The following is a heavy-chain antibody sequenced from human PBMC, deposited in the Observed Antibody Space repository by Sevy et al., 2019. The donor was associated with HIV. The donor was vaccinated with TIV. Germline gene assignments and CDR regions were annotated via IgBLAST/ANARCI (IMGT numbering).Heavy chain of an antibody. D-gene: IGHD3-22*01. CDR3: ARGNSGSFDY. CDR1: GFTLSTYW. CDR2: IKQDESEK. V-gene: IGHV3-7*04. J-gene: IGHJ4*02. Sequence: GWSLRLSCAASGFTLSTYWMHWVRQAPGKGLEWVANIKQDESEKYYVASVKGRFTISRDNAKNSLYLQMNSLRPGDTAVYYCARGNSGSFDYWGQGTLVTVSS.